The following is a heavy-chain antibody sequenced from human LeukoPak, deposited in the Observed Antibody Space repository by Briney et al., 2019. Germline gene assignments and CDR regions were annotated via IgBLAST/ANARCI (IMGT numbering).Heavy chain of an antibody. Sequence: GGSLRLSCAASGFTVSSNYMSWVRQAPGKGLEWVSVIYSGGSTYYADSVKGRFTISRDNSKNTLYLQMNSLRAEDTAVYYCARVLEPSDAFDIWGQGTMVTVSS. CDR1: GFTVSSNY. V-gene: IGHV3-53*01. CDR3: ARVLEPSDAFDI. CDR2: IYSGGST. D-gene: IGHD1-1*01. J-gene: IGHJ3*02.